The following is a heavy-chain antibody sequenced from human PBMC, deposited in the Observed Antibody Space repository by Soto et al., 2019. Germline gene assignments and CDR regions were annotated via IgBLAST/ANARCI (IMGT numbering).Heavy chain of an antibody. CDR1: GGTFSSYA. CDR3: PGDLGVGDIVVVPADMGAYYYGMDV. J-gene: IGHJ6*04. Sequence: QVQLVQSGAEVKKPGSSVKVSCKASGGTFSSYAITWVRQAPGQGLEWMGGIIPIFGTANYAQKFQGRVKITADESTSTSDMEQNSLRSEDTVVYYCPGDLGVGDIVVVPADMGAYYYGMDVWGKGTTVTVSA. D-gene: IGHD2-2*01. V-gene: IGHV1-69*01. CDR2: IIPIFGTA.